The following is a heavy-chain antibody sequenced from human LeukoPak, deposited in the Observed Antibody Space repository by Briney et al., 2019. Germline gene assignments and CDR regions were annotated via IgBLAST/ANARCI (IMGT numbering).Heavy chain of an antibody. D-gene: IGHD2-2*01. V-gene: IGHV3-23*01. CDR3: AKEPREYCSSSSCPNWLDF. Sequence: GRCLTPSCAPSALTFSSYATSWVRQAPGEGLGWVSGVSTSGGSTYYADSVKGRFTISRDNSKNTLHLQMNSLRAEDEAVYHCAKEPREYCSSSSCPNWLDFWGQGTLVTVSS. CDR1: ALTFSSYA. J-gene: IGHJ5*01. CDR2: VSTSGGST.